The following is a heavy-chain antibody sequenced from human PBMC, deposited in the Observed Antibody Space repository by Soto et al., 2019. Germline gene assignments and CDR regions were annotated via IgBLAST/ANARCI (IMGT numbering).Heavy chain of an antibody. CDR1: GYIFTTYW. CDR2: INPTDSDT. V-gene: IGHV5-51*01. Sequence: PGESLKISCKASGYIFTTYWIAWVRQMPGKGLEWIGIINPTDSDTRYSPSFQGQVTISADKSISTTYLQWSSLKASDTAIYYCARQRNFDHWGQGTLVTVSS. CDR3: ARQRNFDH. J-gene: IGHJ4*02.